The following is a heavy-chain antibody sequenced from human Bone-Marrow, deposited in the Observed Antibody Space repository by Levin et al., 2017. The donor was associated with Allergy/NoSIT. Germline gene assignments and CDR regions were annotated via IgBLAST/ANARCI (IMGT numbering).Heavy chain of an antibody. Sequence: PGGSLRLSCAASGFTFSSYWMHWVRQAPGKGLVWVSRINSDGSSTSYADSVKGRFTISRDNAKNTLYLQMNSLRAEDTAVYYCARVLEVAGTKLSNAYYFDYWGQGTLVTVSS. J-gene: IGHJ4*02. D-gene: IGHD6-19*01. CDR1: GFTFSSYW. V-gene: IGHV3-74*01. CDR2: INSDGSST. CDR3: ARVLEVAGTKLSNAYYFDY.